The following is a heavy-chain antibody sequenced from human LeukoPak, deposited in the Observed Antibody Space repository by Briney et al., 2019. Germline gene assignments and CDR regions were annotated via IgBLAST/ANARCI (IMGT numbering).Heavy chain of an antibody. J-gene: IGHJ6*03. V-gene: IGHV3-30*02. Sequence: PGGSLRLSCAASGFTFSSYGMHWVRQAPGKGLEWLAFIRYDRSNKYYADSVKGRFIISRDSSKNTVYLQMYGLRPEDTAVYYCAKDPLKANYYYYYMDVWGEGTTVTISS. CDR1: GFTFSSYG. D-gene: IGHD3-9*01. CDR2: IRYDRSNK. CDR3: AKDPLKANYYYYYMDV.